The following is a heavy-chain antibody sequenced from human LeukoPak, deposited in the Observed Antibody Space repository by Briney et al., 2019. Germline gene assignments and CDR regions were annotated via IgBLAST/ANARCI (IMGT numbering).Heavy chain of an antibody. CDR3: ARDNGGNSGFDY. CDR2: TYYRSKWYN. J-gene: IGHJ4*02. Sequence: SQTLSLTCAIAGDSVSSISAAWNWIRQSPSRGLEWLGRTYYRSKWYNDYAASVKSRLIVNPDTSKNQCSLQLNSVTPEDTAVYYCARDNGGNSGFDYWGQGTLVTVSS. V-gene: IGHV6-1*01. D-gene: IGHD4-23*01. CDR1: GDSVSSISAA.